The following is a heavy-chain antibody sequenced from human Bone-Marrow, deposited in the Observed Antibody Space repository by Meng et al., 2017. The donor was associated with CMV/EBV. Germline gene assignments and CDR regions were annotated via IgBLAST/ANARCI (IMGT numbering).Heavy chain of an antibody. CDR2: VSHSGST. Sequence: SETLSLTCTASDYSISSDYYWGWIRQPPGKGLEYIGSVSHSGSTYYNPSLKSRVTMSIDTSNNQFSLKLSSVTAADTAVYYCARQWADGDAYYYGMDVWGQGTTVTVSS. J-gene: IGHJ6*01. D-gene: IGHD5-24*01. CDR3: ARQWADGDAYYYGMDV. CDR1: DYSISSDYY. V-gene: IGHV4-38-2*02.